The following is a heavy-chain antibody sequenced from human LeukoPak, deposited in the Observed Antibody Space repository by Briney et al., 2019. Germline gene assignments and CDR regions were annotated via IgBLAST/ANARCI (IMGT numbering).Heavy chain of an antibody. CDR3: ARDSYDSSGYLDY. Sequence: GGSLRLSCAASGFTFSTHSMTWVRQAPGKGLEWVSSISSSGSYIYYADSVKGRFNIFRDHAKTSLYLQMDSLRAEDTAVYYCARDSYDSSGYLDYWGQGTLVTVSS. V-gene: IGHV3-21*01. J-gene: IGHJ4*02. D-gene: IGHD3-22*01. CDR1: GFTFSTHS. CDR2: ISSSGSYI.